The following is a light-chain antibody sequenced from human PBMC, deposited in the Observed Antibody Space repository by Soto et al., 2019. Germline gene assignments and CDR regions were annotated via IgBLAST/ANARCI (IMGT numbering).Light chain of an antibody. Sequence: DIQMTQSPSSLSASVGGRVTITCQASQDISNYLNWYQQKPGKAPKLLIYDASNLETGVPSRFSGSGSGTDFTFTISSLQPEDIATYYCQQYDNLPLTFGGGNKVDIK. CDR1: QDISNY. CDR2: DAS. CDR3: QQYDNLPLT. J-gene: IGKJ4*01. V-gene: IGKV1-33*01.